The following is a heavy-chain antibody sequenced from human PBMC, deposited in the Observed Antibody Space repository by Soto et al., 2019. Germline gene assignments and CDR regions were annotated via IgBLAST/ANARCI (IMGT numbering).Heavy chain of an antibody. CDR2: IIPIFGTA. CDR3: ARDIGCSGGSCYPNDVSDI. Sequence: GPSVKVSCKASGGTFSSYAISWVRQAPGQGLEWMGGIIPIFGTANYAQKFQGRVTITADESTSTDYMELSSLRSEDTAVYDCARDIGCSGGSCYPNDVSDIWGQGTMVTVSS. D-gene: IGHD2-15*01. J-gene: IGHJ3*02. CDR1: GGTFSSYA. V-gene: IGHV1-69*13.